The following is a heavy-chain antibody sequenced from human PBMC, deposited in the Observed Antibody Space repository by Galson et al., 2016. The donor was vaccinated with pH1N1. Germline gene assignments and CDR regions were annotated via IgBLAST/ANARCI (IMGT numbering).Heavy chain of an antibody. V-gene: IGHV3-23*01. D-gene: IGHD2-2*01. CDR3: AKGIGYCSSTSCQYYYYYGMDV. CDR1: GFTFSSYA. J-gene: IGHJ6*02. CDR2: ISGSGGST. Sequence: CAASGFTFSSYAMSWVRQAPGKGLEWVSAISGSGGSTYYADSVKGRFTISRDNSKNTLYLQMNSLRAEDTAVYYCAKGIGYCSSTSCQYYYYYGMDVWGQGTTVTVSS.